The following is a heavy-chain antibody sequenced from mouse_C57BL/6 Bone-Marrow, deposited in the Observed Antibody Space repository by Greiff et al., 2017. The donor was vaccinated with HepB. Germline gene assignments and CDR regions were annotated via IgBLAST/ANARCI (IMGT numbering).Heavy chain of an antibody. D-gene: IGHD3-2*02. CDR1: GYTFTSYW. J-gene: IGHJ4*01. V-gene: IGHV1-50*01. CDR2: IDPSDSYT. CDR3: ARERLDYYAMDY. Sequence: QVQLQQPGAELVKPGASVKLSCKASGYTFTSYWMQWVKQRPGQGLEWIGEIDPSDSYTNYNQKFKGKATLTVDTSSSTAYMQLSSLTSEDSAVYYCARERLDYYAMDYWGQGTSVTVSS.